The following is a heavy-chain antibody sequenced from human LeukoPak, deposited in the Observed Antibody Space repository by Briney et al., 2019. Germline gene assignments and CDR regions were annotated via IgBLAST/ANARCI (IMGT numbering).Heavy chain of an antibody. CDR3: ARESSSYNYDY. Sequence: SEALSLTCTVSGGSISSYYWSWIRQPPGKGLEWIGYIYYSGSTNYNPSLKSRVTISVDTSKNQFSLKLSSVTAADTAAYYCARESSSYNYDYWGQGTLVTVSS. V-gene: IGHV4-59*01. D-gene: IGHD6-6*01. CDR1: GGSISSYY. J-gene: IGHJ4*02. CDR2: IYYSGST.